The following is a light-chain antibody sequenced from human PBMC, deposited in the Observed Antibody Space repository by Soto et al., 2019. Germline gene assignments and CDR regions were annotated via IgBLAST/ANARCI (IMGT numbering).Light chain of an antibody. CDR2: DAP. V-gene: IGKV1-5*01. Sequence: DIEMTQSPSTLSPSVGDRVTITCRARQTISSWLAWYQQKPGKAPNLLIYDAPTLERGVPSLFSGTGSGTGFTLTIDKLQPDDFATYYCQQYHTSSITLGQGTRLEIK. CDR1: QTISSW. J-gene: IGKJ5*01. CDR3: QQYHTSSIT.